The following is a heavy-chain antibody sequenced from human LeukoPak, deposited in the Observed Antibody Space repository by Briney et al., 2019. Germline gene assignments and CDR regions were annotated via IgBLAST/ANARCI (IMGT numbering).Heavy chain of an antibody. CDR2: INHSGST. D-gene: IGHD3-22*01. Sequence: SETLSLTCAVYGGSFSGYYWSWIRQPPGKGLEWIGEINHSGSTNYNPSLKSRATISVDTSKNQFSLKLSSVTAADTAVYYCARGHQDYYDSSGYPYYYYGMDVWGQGTTVTVSS. V-gene: IGHV4-34*01. CDR1: GGSFSGYY. CDR3: ARGHQDYYDSSGYPYYYYGMDV. J-gene: IGHJ6*02.